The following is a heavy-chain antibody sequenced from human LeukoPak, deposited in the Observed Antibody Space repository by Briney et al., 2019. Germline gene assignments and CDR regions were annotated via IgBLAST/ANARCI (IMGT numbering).Heavy chain of an antibody. D-gene: IGHD6-19*01. CDR3: ARDYPGWYGTYYFDY. V-gene: IGHV3-48*03. CDR1: GFTFSSYE. J-gene: IGHJ4*02. CDR2: ISSSGSTI. Sequence: GGSLRLSCAASGFTFSSYEMNWVRQAPGKGLEWVSYISSSGSTIHYADSVKGRFIISRDNAKNSLYLQMNSLRAEDTAVYYCARDYPGWYGTYYFDYWGQGTLVTASS.